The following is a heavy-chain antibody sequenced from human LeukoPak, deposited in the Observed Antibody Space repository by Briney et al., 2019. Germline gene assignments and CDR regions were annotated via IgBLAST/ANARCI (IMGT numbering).Heavy chain of an antibody. J-gene: IGHJ4*02. Sequence: GGSLRPSCAASGFTFSTYAMSWVRQAPGKGLEWVSTISGSGGSTYYADSVKGRFTISRDNSKNTLYLQMNSLRAEDTAVYYCAKGRGGSYGYFDYWGQGTLVTVSS. V-gene: IGHV3-23*01. CDR1: GFTFSTYA. CDR2: ISGSGGST. D-gene: IGHD1-26*01. CDR3: AKGRGGSYGYFDY.